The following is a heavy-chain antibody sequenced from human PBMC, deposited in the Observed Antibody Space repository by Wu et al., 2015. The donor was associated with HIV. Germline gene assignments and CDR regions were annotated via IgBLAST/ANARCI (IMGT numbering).Heavy chain of an antibody. D-gene: IGHD6-19*01. CDR3: ARGSSETAVTGQGAFDI. CDR1: GGTFSSYA. J-gene: IGHJ3*02. CDR2: IIPIFGST. V-gene: IGHV1-69*04. Sequence: QVQLVQSGAEVKKPGSSVKVSCKASGGTFSSYAISWVRQAPGQGLEWMGRIIPIFGSTNYAQKFQGRVTMTGDTSTSTVYMELSSLRSEDTAVYYCARGSSETAVTGQGAFDIWGQGTMVTVSS.